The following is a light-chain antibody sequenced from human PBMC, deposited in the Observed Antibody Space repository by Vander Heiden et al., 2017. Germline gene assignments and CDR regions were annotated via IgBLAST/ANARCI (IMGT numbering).Light chain of an antibody. CDR1: QSISTF. CDR3: QSGYSGIT. CDR2: DAT. V-gene: IGKV1-39*01. J-gene: IGKJ3*01. Sequence: IQMTQSPSSLSASVGDRVTITCRASQSISTFLNWYRQKPGKAPELLIDDATTMESGVTSRFSGTGTETDFTLTSMRPQDEDFETCYWQSGYSGITFGQGTKVDIK.